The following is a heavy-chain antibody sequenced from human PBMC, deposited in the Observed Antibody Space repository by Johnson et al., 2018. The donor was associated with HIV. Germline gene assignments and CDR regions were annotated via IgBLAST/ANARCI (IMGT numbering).Heavy chain of an antibody. CDR1: GFTFSSYA. CDR2: ISYDGSNK. V-gene: IGHV3-30-3*01. CDR3: ATELSLLRDAFDI. D-gene: IGHD3-16*02. J-gene: IGHJ3*02. Sequence: QMQLVESGGGVVQPGRSLRLSCAASGFTFSSYAMHWVRQAPGKGLEWVTIISYDGSNKYYADSVKGRFTISRDNSKNTLYLQMNSLRAEDTAVYYCATELSLLRDAFDIWGQGTMVTVSS.